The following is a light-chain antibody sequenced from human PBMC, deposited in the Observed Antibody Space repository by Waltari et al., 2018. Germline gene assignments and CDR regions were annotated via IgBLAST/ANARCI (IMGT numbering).Light chain of an antibody. Sequence: EIVLTQSPDFQSVTPKEKVTITCRASQSIVSSLHWYQQKPGQSPKLLITYASQSFSGGPSRFSGSGSGTDFTLTLNGLEAEDAATYYCHQSRSFPITFGQGTRLEIK. J-gene: IGKJ5*01. CDR1: QSIVSS. CDR2: YAS. V-gene: IGKV6-21*01. CDR3: HQSRSFPIT.